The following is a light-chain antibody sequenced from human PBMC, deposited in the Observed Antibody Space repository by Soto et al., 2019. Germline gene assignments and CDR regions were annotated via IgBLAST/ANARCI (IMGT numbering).Light chain of an antibody. Sequence: DIQMTQSPSTLSASVGDRVTIACRASQTISRSLAWYQQKPGRAPKHMIYEVSRLNVGVPSTFSGSGSGTEFTLTISSLQPDDFATYYCLQYNNYPWAFAQGTKVEIK. CDR3: LQYNNYPWA. J-gene: IGKJ1*01. V-gene: IGKV1-5*03. CDR1: QTISRS. CDR2: EVS.